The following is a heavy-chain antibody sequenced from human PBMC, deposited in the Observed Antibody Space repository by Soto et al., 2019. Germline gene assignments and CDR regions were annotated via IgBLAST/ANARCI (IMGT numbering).Heavy chain of an antibody. CDR3: ARHFVAVVIKGWGY. J-gene: IGHJ4*02. CDR1: GGSISSSSYY. V-gene: IGHV4-39*01. Sequence: SETLCLTCTVSGGSISSSSYYWGWIRQPPGKGLEWIGTTYYNGNAYYNPSLRSRVSMSVDTSKNQFSLKLISVTAADTAVYYCARHFVAVVIKGWGYWGQGKLVTVSS. CDR2: TYYNGNA. D-gene: IGHD3-10*01.